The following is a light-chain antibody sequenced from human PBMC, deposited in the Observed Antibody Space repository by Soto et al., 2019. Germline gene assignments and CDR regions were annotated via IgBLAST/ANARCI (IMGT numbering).Light chain of an antibody. Sequence: QSALTQPASVSGSPGQSITISCTGTSSDVGGYNYVSWYQQHPGKAPKLLIYDVNNRPSGVSNRFSGSKSGNTASLTISGLQTEDEADYYCCSYAASSTFNWVFGGGTKLTVL. CDR1: SSDVGGYNY. J-gene: IGLJ3*02. CDR2: DVN. CDR3: CSYAASSTFNWV. V-gene: IGLV2-14*01.